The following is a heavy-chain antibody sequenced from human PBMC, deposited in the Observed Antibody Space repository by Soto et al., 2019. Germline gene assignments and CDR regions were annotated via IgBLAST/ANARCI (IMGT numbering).Heavy chain of an antibody. Sequence: EVQLVESEGGLVQRGGSLRLSCAASGFTFNYCWMHSVRQAPGQGLVWVSHIHSDGSTTTYADSVKGRFTISRDNAKNTLYLQMNSLRAEDTAVYYCVRGDKGGFDLWGQGTTVTVSS. CDR2: IHSDGSTT. CDR1: GFTFNYCW. V-gene: IGHV3-74*01. CDR3: VRGDKGGFDL. D-gene: IGHD2-21*02. J-gene: IGHJ3*01.